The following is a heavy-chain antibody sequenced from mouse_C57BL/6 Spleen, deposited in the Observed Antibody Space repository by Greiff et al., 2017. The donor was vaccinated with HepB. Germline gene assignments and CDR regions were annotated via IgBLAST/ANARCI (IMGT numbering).Heavy chain of an antibody. CDR3: ARDWDYGSSYWYFDV. V-gene: IGHV1-22*01. Sequence: EVQLQQSGPELVKPGASVKMSCKASGYTFTDYNMHWVKQSHGKSLEWIGYINPNNGGTSYNKKFKGKATLTVNKSSSTAYMELRSLTSEDSAVYYCARDWDYGSSYWYFDVWGTGTTVTVSS. J-gene: IGHJ1*03. CDR1: GYTFTDYN. D-gene: IGHD1-1*01. CDR2: INPNNGGT.